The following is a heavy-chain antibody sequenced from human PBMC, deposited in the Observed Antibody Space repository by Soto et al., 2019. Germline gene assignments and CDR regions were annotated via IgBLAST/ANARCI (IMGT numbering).Heavy chain of an antibody. V-gene: IGHV1-18*01. CDR3: ARDHRIAAAYSPFDP. CDR1: GYTFTSYG. CDR2: ISAYNGNT. D-gene: IGHD6-13*01. J-gene: IGHJ5*02. Sequence: ASVKVSCKASGYTFTSYGISWVRQAPGQGLEWMGWISAYNGNTNYAQKLQGRVTMTTDTSTSTAYMELRSLRSDDTAVYYCARDHRIAAAYSPFDPWGQGTLVTVSS.